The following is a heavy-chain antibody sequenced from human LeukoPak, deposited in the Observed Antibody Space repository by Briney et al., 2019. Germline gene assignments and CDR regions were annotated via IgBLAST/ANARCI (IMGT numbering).Heavy chain of an antibody. CDR2: INSDGSST. V-gene: IGHV3-74*01. D-gene: IGHD3-3*01. CDR3: ARGDYDFWSGYPYYYYYMDV. J-gene: IGHJ6*03. CDR1: GFTFSSYW. Sequence: PGGSLRLSCAASGFTFSSYWMHWVRHAPGKGLVWVSRINSDGSSTIYADSVKGRFTISRDNAKNTLYLQMNSLRAEDTAVYYCARGDYDFWSGYPYYYYYMDVWGKGTTVTVSS.